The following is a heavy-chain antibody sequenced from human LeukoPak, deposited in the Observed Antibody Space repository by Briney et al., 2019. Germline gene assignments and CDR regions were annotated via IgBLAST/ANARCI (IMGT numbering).Heavy chain of an antibody. CDR3: AKDRVTAAGYYFDY. J-gene: IGHJ4*02. CDR2: ISFDGSYK. V-gene: IGHV3-30*18. D-gene: IGHD6-13*01. Sequence: PGGSLRLSCAASGFTFSSYGMHWVRQAPGKGLEWVAVISFDGSYKYYADSVKGRFTISRDNSKNTLYLQMNSLRAEDTAMYYCAKDRVTAAGYYFDYWGQGTLVTVSS. CDR1: GFTFSSYG.